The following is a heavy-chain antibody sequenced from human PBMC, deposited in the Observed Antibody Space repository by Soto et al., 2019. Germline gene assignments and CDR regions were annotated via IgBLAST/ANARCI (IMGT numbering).Heavy chain of an antibody. Sequence: QVQLVESGGCVVQPGRSLRLSCAASGFTFSSYGMHWVRQAPGKGLEWVAIIWYDGSNKYYADSVKGRFTISRDNSKNTLYLQMSSLRVEDTAVYYCASDLIGRYYYAMDVWGQGTTVTVSS. CDR2: IWYDGSNK. J-gene: IGHJ6*02. D-gene: IGHD1-26*01. V-gene: IGHV3-33*01. CDR1: GFTFSSYG. CDR3: ASDLIGRYYYAMDV.